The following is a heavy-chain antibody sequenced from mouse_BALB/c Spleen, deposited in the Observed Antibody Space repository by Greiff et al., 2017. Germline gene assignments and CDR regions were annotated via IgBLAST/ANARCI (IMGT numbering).Heavy chain of an antibody. CDR3: VRNWDY. D-gene: IGHD4-1*01. Sequence: EAGGGLVQPKGSLKLSCAASGFTFNTYAMNWVRQAPGKGLEWVARIRSKSNNYATYYADSVKDRFTISRDDSQSMLYLQMNNLKTEDTAMYYCVRNWDYWGQGTTLTVSS. CDR1: GFTFNTYA. V-gene: IGHV10-1*02. J-gene: IGHJ2*01. CDR2: IRSKSNNYAT.